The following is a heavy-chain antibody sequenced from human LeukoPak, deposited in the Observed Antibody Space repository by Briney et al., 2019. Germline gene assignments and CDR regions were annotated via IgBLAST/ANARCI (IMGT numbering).Heavy chain of an antibody. V-gene: IGHV3-74*01. CDR2: INSDGSST. D-gene: IGHD2-15*01. CDR1: GFTFSSCW. Sequence: GGSLRLSCAASGFTFSSCWMHWVRQAPGKGLVWVSRINSDGSSTSYADSVKGRITISRDNAKNTLYLQMNSLRAEDTAVYYCASFIRGGSYLDDAFDIWGQGTMVTVSS. J-gene: IGHJ3*02. CDR3: ASFIRGGSYLDDAFDI.